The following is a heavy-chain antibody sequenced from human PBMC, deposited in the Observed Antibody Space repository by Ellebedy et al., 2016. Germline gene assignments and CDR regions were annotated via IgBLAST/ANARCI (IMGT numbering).Heavy chain of an antibody. CDR1: GFTFSSYA. CDR2: IKQGGSEK. CDR3: ARCYYYGSGEGRDYFHYMDV. Sequence: GESLKISXAASGFTFSSYAMSWVRQAPGKGLEWVANIKQGGSEKYYVDSVKGRFTISRDNAKNSLYLQMNSLRAEDTAVYYCARCYYYGSGEGRDYFHYMDVWGKGTTVTVSS. V-gene: IGHV3-7*01. J-gene: IGHJ6*03. D-gene: IGHD3-10*01.